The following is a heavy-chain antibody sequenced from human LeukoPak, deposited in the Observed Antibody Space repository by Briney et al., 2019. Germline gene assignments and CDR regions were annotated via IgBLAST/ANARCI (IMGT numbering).Heavy chain of an antibody. CDR2: IIPIFGTA. Sequence: ASVKVSCKASGYTFGSDDISWVRQAPGQGLEWMGGIIPIFGTANYAQKFQGRVTITADKSTSTAYMELSSLRSEDTAVYYCARRPYYYDGSGYYYAAGFDYWGQGTLVTVSS. CDR1: GYTFGSDD. CDR3: ARRPYYYDGSGYYYAAGFDY. J-gene: IGHJ4*02. V-gene: IGHV1-69*06. D-gene: IGHD3-22*01.